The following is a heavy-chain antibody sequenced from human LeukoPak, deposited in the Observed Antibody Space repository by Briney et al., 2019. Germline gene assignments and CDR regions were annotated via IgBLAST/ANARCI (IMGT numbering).Heavy chain of an antibody. CDR3: ARLPHCSGGSCYRWDLDY. CDR2: ISSSSSYI. V-gene: IGHV3-21*01. Sequence: PGGSLRLSCAASGFTFSSYSMNWVRQAPGKGLEWVSSISSSSSYIYYADSVKGRFTISRDNAKNSLYLQMNSLRAEDTAVYYCARLPHCSGGSCYRWDLDYWGQGTLVTVSS. J-gene: IGHJ4*02. D-gene: IGHD2-15*01. CDR1: GFTFSSYS.